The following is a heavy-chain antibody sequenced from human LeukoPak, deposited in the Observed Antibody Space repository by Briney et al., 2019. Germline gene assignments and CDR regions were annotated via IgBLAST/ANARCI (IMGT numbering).Heavy chain of an antibody. V-gene: IGHV3-30*18. Sequence: GRSLRLSCAASGFTFSSYGMHWVRQAPGKGLEWVAVISYDGSNKYYADPVKGRFTISRDNSKNTLYLQMNSLRAEDTAVYYCAKDVAAYYYDSSGYYARRGFDGYYFDYWGQGTLVTVSS. D-gene: IGHD3-22*01. CDR1: GFTFSSYG. J-gene: IGHJ4*02. CDR2: ISYDGSNK. CDR3: AKDVAAYYYDSSGYYARRGFDGYYFDY.